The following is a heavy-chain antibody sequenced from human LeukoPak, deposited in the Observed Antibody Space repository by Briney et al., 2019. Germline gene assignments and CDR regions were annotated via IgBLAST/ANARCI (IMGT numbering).Heavy chain of an antibody. CDR2: TSYDGSSQ. CDR1: GFTFNNYA. D-gene: IGHD2-8*01. V-gene: IGHV3-30*18. J-gene: IGHJ4*02. CDR3: AKSGSIVLMMAF. Sequence: ARCLRLSCAASGFTFNNYAMHWVRQAPGEWLGWVAFTSYDGSSQFYADSVTGRFSISRDNSRHTLYLQLNSPRHEDTAVYYCAKSGSIVLMMAFWGQGPLVTVAS.